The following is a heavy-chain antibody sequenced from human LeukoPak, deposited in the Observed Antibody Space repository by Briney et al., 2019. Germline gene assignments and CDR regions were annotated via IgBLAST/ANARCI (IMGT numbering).Heavy chain of an antibody. Sequence: GGSLRLSCAASGFTFSKYSMTWVRQAPGKGLEWVPSISTSSSYIYYADSMKGRFTVSRDNAKKSLYLQVSSLRAEDTAVYYCARAKTSGSYLYDYWGQGTLVTVSS. CDR3: ARAKTSGSYLYDY. V-gene: IGHV3-21*01. J-gene: IGHJ4*02. CDR1: GFTFSKYS. D-gene: IGHD1-26*01. CDR2: ISTSSSYI.